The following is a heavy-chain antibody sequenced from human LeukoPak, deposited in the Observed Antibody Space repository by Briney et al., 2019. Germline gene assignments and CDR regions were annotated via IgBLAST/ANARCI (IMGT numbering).Heavy chain of an antibody. Sequence: SVKVSCKASGGTFSSYAISWVRQAPGQGLEWKGGIIPIFGTANYAQKFQGRVTITTDESTSTAYMELSSLRSEDTAVYYCARDRCSGCSCYDYWGQGTLVTVSS. CDR3: ARDRCSGCSCYDY. CDR1: GGTFSSYA. D-gene: IGHD2-15*01. CDR2: IIPIFGTA. V-gene: IGHV1-69*05. J-gene: IGHJ4*02.